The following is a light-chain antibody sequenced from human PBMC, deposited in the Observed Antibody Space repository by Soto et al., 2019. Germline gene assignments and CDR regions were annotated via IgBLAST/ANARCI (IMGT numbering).Light chain of an antibody. CDR1: QSVSDY. Sequence: DVQMTQSPSSLSASVGDRVIITCRASQSVSDYVNWYQQKPGKAPKLLIYGASSLQSGVPSRFSGSGSGTEFTVTISSLQPEDLATYYCQQYNSYSFGQGTKVEIK. CDR3: QQYNSYS. J-gene: IGKJ1*01. V-gene: IGKV1-39*01. CDR2: GAS.